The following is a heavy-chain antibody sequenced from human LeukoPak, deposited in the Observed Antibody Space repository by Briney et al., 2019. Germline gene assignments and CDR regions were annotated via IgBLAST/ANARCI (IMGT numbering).Heavy chain of an antibody. Sequence: GGSLRLSCAASVFTVSSNYMGWVRQAPGRGLEWVSVIYSSGATYYADSVTGRFTISRDNSKNTLSLQINSLRAEDTAVYYGARVLSDSRGWYHFDYWGQGTLVTVSS. D-gene: IGHD6-19*01. V-gene: IGHV3-53*01. CDR2: IYSSGAT. CDR1: VFTVSSNY. J-gene: IGHJ4*02. CDR3: ARVLSDSRGWYHFDY.